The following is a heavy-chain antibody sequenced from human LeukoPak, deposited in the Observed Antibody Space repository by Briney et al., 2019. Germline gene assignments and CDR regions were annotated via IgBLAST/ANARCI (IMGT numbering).Heavy chain of an antibody. Sequence: PSETLSLTCTVSGGSISSGDYYWSWIRQPPGKGLEWIGYIYYSGSTYYNPSLKSRVTISVDTSKNQFSLKLSSVTAADTAVYYCARATDSSGRDYWGQGTLVTVSS. CDR3: ARATDSSGRDY. V-gene: IGHV4-30-4*01. J-gene: IGHJ4*02. D-gene: IGHD3-22*01. CDR2: IYYSGST. CDR1: GGSISSGDYY.